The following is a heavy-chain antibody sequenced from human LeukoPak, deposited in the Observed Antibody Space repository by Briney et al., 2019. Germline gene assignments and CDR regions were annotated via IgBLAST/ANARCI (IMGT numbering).Heavy chain of an antibody. CDR1: GFTFSSYS. CDR3: ARGARGDLDY. V-gene: IGHV3-21*01. J-gene: IGHJ4*02. Sequence: PGGSLRLSCAASGFTFSSYSMNWVRQAPGKGLEWVSSITSSNNYIYYGDSVKGRFTISRDDAKNSLFLQMNSLRAEDTAVYYCARGARGDLDYWGQGTLVTVSS. D-gene: IGHD3-10*01. CDR2: ITSSNNYI.